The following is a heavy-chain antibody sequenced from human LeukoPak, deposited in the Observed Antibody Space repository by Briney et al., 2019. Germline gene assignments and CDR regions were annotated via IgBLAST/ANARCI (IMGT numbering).Heavy chain of an antibody. D-gene: IGHD2-8*01. J-gene: IGHJ4*02. V-gene: IGHV3-48*01. CDR2: ISSSSMTV. Sequence: PGGSLRLSCTVSGFTVSSNSMTWVRQAPGKGLEWLSYISSSSMTVYYADSVKGRFTISRDNGKNSLFLQMNSLRAEDTGIYYCARDLEEDAIPPLGYWGQGTLVTVSS. CDR3: ARDLEEDAIPPLGY. CDR1: GFTVSSNS.